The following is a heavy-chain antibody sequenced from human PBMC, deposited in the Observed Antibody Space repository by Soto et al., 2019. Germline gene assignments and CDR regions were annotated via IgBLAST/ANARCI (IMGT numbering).Heavy chain of an antibody. CDR2: ISAYNGNT. CDR1: GYTFTSYG. D-gene: IGHD2-21*02. Sequence: QVQLVQSGAEVKKPGASVKVSCKASGYTFTSYGISWVRQAPGQGLEWMGWISAYNGNTNYAQKLQGRVTMTTDTSTSTAYMELRSLRSDDTAVYYCARDQRCGCDCYSPYYYGMDVWGQGTTVTVSS. V-gene: IGHV1-18*01. CDR3: ARDQRCGCDCYSPYYYGMDV. J-gene: IGHJ6*02.